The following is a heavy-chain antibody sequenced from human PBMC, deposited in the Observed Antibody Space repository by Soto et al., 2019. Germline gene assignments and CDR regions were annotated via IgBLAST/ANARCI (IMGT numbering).Heavy chain of an antibody. CDR3: ARVPDF. Sequence: SETLSLTCAVSGGSISSGGYSWSWIRQPPGKGLEWIGYMYHSGSTYYNPSLKSRVTISIDGSKNQFSLKLSSVTAADTAVYYYARVPDFWGQGILVTVSS. CDR2: MYHSGST. V-gene: IGHV4-30-2*01. J-gene: IGHJ4*02. CDR1: GGSISSGGYS. D-gene: IGHD2-2*01.